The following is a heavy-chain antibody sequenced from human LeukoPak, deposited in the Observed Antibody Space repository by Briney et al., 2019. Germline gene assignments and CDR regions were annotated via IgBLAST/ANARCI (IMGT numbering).Heavy chain of an antibody. CDR2: ISGDGSST. D-gene: IGHD3-10*02. CDR1: RFTFDDYG. Sequence: PGGSLRLSCAASRFTFDDYGMNWVRQVPGKGLEWVSLISGDGSSTYYADSVKGRFTISRDDAKNTLYLQMNSLRAEDTAVYYCVRMFSGPLDYWGQGTLVTVS. CDR3: VRMFSGPLDY. V-gene: IGHV3-43*02. J-gene: IGHJ4*02.